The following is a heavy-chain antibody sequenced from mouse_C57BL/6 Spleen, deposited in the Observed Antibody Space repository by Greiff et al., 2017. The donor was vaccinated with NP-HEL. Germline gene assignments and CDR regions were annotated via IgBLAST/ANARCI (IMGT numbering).Heavy chain of an antibody. D-gene: IGHD2-5*01. Sequence: QVQLQQPGAELVKPGASVKMSCKASGYTFTSYWITWVKQRPGQGLEWIGDIYPGSGSTNYNEKFKSKATLTVDTSSSTAYMQLSSLTSEDSAVYYCARDYYSNYEGWFAYWGQGTLVTVSA. CDR2: IYPGSGST. CDR3: ARDYYSNYEGWFAY. J-gene: IGHJ3*01. CDR1: GYTFTSYW. V-gene: IGHV1-55*01.